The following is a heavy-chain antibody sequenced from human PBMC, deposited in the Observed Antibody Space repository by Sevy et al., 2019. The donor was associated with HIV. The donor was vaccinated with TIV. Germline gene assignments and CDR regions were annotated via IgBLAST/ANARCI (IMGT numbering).Heavy chain of an antibody. Sequence: GSLRLSCAVSGFTFSSYSMNWVRQAPGKGLEWVSYISSTSRIIYYADSVKGRFTISRDNAKNSLYLQMNSLRAEDTAVYYCARETLNGYSSGWYRPYGMDVWGQWTTVTVSS. CDR2: ISSTSRII. CDR3: ARETLNGYSSGWYRPYGMDV. CDR1: GFTFSSYS. J-gene: IGHJ6*02. V-gene: IGHV3-48*01. D-gene: IGHD6-19*01.